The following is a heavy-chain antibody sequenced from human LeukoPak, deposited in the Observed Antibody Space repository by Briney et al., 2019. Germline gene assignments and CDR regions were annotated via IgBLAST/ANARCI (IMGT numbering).Heavy chain of an antibody. V-gene: IGHV1-18*01. Sequence: ASVKVSCKASGYTFTSYGISWVRQAAGPGLEWMGWISAYNGNTNYAQKLQGRVTMTTDTSTSTAYMELRSLRSDDTAVYYCARDRPTDYDFWSGDAFDIWGQGTMFTVSS. D-gene: IGHD3-3*01. J-gene: IGHJ3*02. CDR3: ARDRPTDYDFWSGDAFDI. CDR1: GYTFTSYG. CDR2: ISAYNGNT.